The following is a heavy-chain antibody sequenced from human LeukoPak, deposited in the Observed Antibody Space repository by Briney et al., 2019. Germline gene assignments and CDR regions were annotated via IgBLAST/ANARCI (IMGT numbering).Heavy chain of an antibody. Sequence: GGSLRLSCAASGFTFSSYWMHWVRHAPGKGLVWVSRINSDGSSTIYADSVKGRFTISRDNANNTLYLQMNRLRAEDTAVYYCARDLCSPLRYCSGGSCLREGSWGQGTLVTVSS. J-gene: IGHJ5*02. CDR3: ARDLCSPLRYCSGGSCLREGS. CDR1: GFTFSSYW. D-gene: IGHD2-15*01. CDR2: INSDGSST. V-gene: IGHV3-74*01.